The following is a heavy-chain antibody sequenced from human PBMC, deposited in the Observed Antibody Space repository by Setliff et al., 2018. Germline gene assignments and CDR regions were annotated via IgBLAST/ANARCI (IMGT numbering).Heavy chain of an antibody. V-gene: IGHV4-61*09. J-gene: IGHJ5*02. Sequence: PSETLSLTCTVSGGSISSGSYYWSWIRQPAGKGLEWIGHIYTSGSTNYNPSLKSRVTISVDTSKNQFSLKLSSVTAADTAVYYCARGSRSQNWGGRYSWFDPWGQGTLVTVSS. CDR2: IYTSGST. D-gene: IGHD7-27*01. CDR1: GGSISSGSYY. CDR3: ARGSRSQNWGGRYSWFDP.